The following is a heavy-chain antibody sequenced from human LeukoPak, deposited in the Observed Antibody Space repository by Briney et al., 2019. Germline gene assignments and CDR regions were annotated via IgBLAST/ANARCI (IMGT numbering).Heavy chain of an antibody. D-gene: IGHD6-19*01. CDR1: GGSISNSGYY. J-gene: IGHJ4*02. V-gene: IGHV4-39*01. CDR3: PRLTSGWYVIY. CDR2: IYYTGNT. Sequence: SETLSLTCTVSGGSISNSGYYWGWIRQPPGKGLEWIGSIYYTGNTYYNPSLNSRVTISVDTSKNQFSLKLSSVTDADTAIYYCPRLTSGWYVIYWGQGTLVTVSS.